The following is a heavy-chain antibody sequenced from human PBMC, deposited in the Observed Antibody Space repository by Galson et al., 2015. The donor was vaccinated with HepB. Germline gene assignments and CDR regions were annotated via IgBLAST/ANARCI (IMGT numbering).Heavy chain of an antibody. D-gene: IGHD1-26*01. Sequence: SLRLSCAASGFTFSSYGMHWVRQAPGKGLEWVAVISYDGSNKYYADSVKGRFTISRDNSKNTLYLQMNSLRAEDTAVYYCAKDMSIVGAREYYFDYWGQGTLVTVSS. V-gene: IGHV3-30*18. CDR1: GFTFSSYG. CDR2: ISYDGSNK. J-gene: IGHJ4*02. CDR3: AKDMSIVGAREYYFDY.